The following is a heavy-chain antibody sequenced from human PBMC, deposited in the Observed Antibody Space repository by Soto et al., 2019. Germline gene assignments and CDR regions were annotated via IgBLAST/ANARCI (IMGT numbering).Heavy chain of an antibody. CDR3: ANSARLRADYFDY. CDR2: ISWNSGSI. Sequence: EVQLVESGGGLVQPGRSLRLSCAASGFTFDDYAMHWVRQAPGKGLEWVSGISWNSGSIGYADSVKGRFTISRDNAKNSLYLQMNSLRAEDTALYYCANSARLRADYFDYWGQGTLVTVSS. CDR1: GFTFDDYA. J-gene: IGHJ4*02. D-gene: IGHD4-17*01. V-gene: IGHV3-9*01.